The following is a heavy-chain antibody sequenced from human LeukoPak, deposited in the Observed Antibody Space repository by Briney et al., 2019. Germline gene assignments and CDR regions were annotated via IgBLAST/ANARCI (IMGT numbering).Heavy chain of an antibody. CDR1: GFRFSDYA. V-gene: IGHV3-23*01. J-gene: IGHJ5*02. CDR3: AHLTRGYSDSDYGS. D-gene: IGHD5-12*01. CDR2: ISGSGGNT. Sequence: AGGSLRLSCAASGFRFSDYALTWVRQVPGKGLEWVSTISGSGGNTYYADSVKGRFTISRDSSKNTLFLQMNSLRAEDTAMFYCAHLTRGYSDSDYGSWGQGTLVTVSS.